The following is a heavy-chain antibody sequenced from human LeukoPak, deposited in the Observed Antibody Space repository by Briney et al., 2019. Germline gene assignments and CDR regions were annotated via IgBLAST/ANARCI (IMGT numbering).Heavy chain of an antibody. CDR1: GYTFTSYG. CDR3: ARDKCSGDYCYLFDY. Sequence: GASVKVSCKASGYTFTSYGISWVRQAPGQGLEWMGWISAYNGNTNYAQKLQGRVTMTTDTSTSTAYMELRSLRSDDTAVYYCARDKCSGDYCYLFDYWGQGTLVTVSS. V-gene: IGHV1-18*01. J-gene: IGHJ4*02. D-gene: IGHD2-15*01. CDR2: ISAYNGNT.